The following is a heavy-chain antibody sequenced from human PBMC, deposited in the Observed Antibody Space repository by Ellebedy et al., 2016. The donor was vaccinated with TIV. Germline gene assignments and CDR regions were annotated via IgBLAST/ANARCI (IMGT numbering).Heavy chain of an antibody. CDR3: AKYGSSSSTHYYYYYMDV. CDR1: GFTFSSYS. V-gene: IGHV3-21*05. D-gene: IGHD6-6*01. J-gene: IGHJ6*03. Sequence: GESLKISXAASGFTFSSYSMNWVRQAPGKGLEWVSYISSSSSYTNYADSVKGRFTISRDNSKNTLYLQMNSLRAEDTAVYYCAKYGSSSSTHYYYYYMDVWGKGTTVTVPS. CDR2: ISSSSSYT.